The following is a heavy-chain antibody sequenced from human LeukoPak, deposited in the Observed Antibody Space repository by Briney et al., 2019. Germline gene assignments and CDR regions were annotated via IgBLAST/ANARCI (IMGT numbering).Heavy chain of an antibody. CDR3: ARARDGYNFYFDY. D-gene: IGHD5-24*01. V-gene: IGHV4-59*01. Sequence: SETLSLTCTVSGGSINHYHWNWIRQPPGKGLEWLGYIYYSGSTNYNPSLKSRVTISVDTSNNQFSLKLNSVTAADTAVYYCARARDGYNFYFDYWGQGTLVTVSS. J-gene: IGHJ4*02. CDR2: IYYSGST. CDR1: GGSINHYH.